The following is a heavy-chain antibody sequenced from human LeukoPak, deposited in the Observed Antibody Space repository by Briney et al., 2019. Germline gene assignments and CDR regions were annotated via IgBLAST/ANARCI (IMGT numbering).Heavy chain of an antibody. Sequence: ASVKVSCKASGYTFTSYGISWVRQAPGQGLEWMGWISAYNGNTNYAQKLQGRVTMTTDTSTSTAYMELRSLRSDDTAVYYCARDGTVLLWFGEYSDYWGQGTLVTVSS. CDR3: ARDGTVLLWFGEYSDY. CDR2: ISAYNGNT. D-gene: IGHD3-10*01. CDR1: GYTFTSYG. J-gene: IGHJ4*02. V-gene: IGHV1-18*01.